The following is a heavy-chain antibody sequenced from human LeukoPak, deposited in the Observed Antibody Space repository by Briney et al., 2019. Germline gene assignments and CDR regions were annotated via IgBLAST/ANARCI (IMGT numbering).Heavy chain of an antibody. CDR2: ISYDGSNK. Sequence: GGSLRLSCAASGFTFSSYAMHWVRQAPGKGLEWVAVISYDGSNKYYADSVKGRFTISRDNSKNTLYLQMNSLRAEDTAVYYCARDHKIQLWPQGPFDYWGQGTLVTVSS. J-gene: IGHJ4*02. V-gene: IGHV3-30-3*01. D-gene: IGHD5-18*01. CDR1: GFTFSSYA. CDR3: ARDHKIQLWPQGPFDY.